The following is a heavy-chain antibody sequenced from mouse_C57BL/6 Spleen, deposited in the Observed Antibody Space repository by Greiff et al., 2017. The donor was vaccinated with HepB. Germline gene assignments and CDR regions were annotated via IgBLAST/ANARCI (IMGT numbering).Heavy chain of an antibody. Sequence: EVQVVESGGGLVKPGGSLKLSCAASGFTFSSYAMSWVRQTPEKRLEWVATISDGGSYTYYPDNVKGRFTISRDNAKNNLYLQMSHLKSEDTAMYYCAREKGGNYGTWFAYWGQGTLVTVSA. D-gene: IGHD2-1*01. J-gene: IGHJ3*01. CDR2: ISDGGSYT. CDR3: AREKGGNYGTWFAY. CDR1: GFTFSSYA. V-gene: IGHV5-4*01.